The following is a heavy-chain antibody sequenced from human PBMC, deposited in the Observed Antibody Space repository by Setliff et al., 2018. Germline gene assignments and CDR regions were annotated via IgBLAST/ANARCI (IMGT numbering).Heavy chain of an antibody. V-gene: IGHV1-24*01. CDR3: AADYYDSSAYGY. D-gene: IGHD3-22*01. CDR1: GYTLTELS. J-gene: IGHJ4*02. CDR2: FDPEDGET. Sequence: ASVKVSCKVSGYTLTELSMHWVRQAPGKGLEWMGGFDPEDGETIYAQKFQGRVTMTEDTSTDTAYMELSSLRSEDTAVYYCAADYYDSSAYGYWGQGTLGTVSS.